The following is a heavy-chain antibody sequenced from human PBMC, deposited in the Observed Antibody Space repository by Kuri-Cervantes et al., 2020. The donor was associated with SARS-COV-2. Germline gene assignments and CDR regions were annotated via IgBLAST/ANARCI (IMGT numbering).Heavy chain of an antibody. D-gene: IGHD3-10*01. V-gene: IGHV3-73*01. CDR1: GFLFSASA. CDR3: ARTSRRGNWFDP. CDR2: VRGKANNYAT. Sequence: GESLKISCEVSGFLFSASAIHWVRQASGKGLEWVGRVRGKANNYATAYAASVKGRFTISRDDLKNTAFLQMNSLKTEDTAVYYCARTSRRGNWFDPWGQGTLVTVSS. J-gene: IGHJ5*02.